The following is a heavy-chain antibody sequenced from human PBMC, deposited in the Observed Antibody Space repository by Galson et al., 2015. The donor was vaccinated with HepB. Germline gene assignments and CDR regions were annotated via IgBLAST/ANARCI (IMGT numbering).Heavy chain of an antibody. J-gene: IGHJ4*02. D-gene: IGHD5-12*01. CDR2: ISGSGGST. CDR1: GFTFSSYA. Sequence: SLRLSCAASGFTFSSYAMSWVRQAPGKGLEWVSAISGSGGSTYYADSVKGRFTISRDNSKNTLYLQMNSLRAEDTAVYYCAKDKKRGYSGYGPSFDYWGQGTLVTVSS. CDR3: AKDKKRGYSGYGPSFDY. V-gene: IGHV3-23*01.